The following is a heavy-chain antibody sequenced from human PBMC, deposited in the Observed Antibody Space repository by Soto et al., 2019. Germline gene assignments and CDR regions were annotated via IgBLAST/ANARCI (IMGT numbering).Heavy chain of an antibody. V-gene: IGHV3-7*04. J-gene: IGHJ4*02. CDR3: AREIVVARGASYFDY. CDR1: GFTFSSNW. D-gene: IGHD2-2*01. Sequence: EVQLVESGGNLVQPGGSLRLSCVGSGFTFSSNWMTWVRQAPGKGLEWVGNIRQDGSEKNYVDSVKGRFTISRDNGKNSLYLQMNSLRAEDTAVYYCAREIVVARGASYFDYWGPGTLVTVSS. CDR2: IRQDGSEK.